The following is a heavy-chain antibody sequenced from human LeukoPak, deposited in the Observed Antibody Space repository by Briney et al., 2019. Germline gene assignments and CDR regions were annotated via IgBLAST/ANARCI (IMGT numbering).Heavy chain of an antibody. D-gene: IGHD3-22*01. CDR3: ARVHTSSYAADL. J-gene: IGHJ5*02. CDR1: GFTFSTYS. CDR2: ISSSSSTI. V-gene: IGHV3-48*04. Sequence: GGSLRLSCAASGFTFSTYSIDWVRQAPGKGLKWISYISSSSSTIDFADSAKGRFTISRDNARNSVYLQMNSLRAEDTAVYYCARVHTSSYAADLWGQGTLVTVSS.